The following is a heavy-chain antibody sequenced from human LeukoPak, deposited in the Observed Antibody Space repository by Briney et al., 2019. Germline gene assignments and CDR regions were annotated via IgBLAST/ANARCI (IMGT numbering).Heavy chain of an antibody. CDR2: IIPIFGTA. CDR3: ARDIYYDSSGYT. V-gene: IGHV1-69*13. D-gene: IGHD3-22*01. Sequence: ASVKVSCKASGGTFSSYAISWVRQAPGQGLEWMGGIIPIFGTANYAQKFQGRVTITADESTSTAYMELSSLRSEDTALYYCARDIYYDSSGYTWGQGTLVTVSP. CDR1: GGTFSSYA. J-gene: IGHJ5*02.